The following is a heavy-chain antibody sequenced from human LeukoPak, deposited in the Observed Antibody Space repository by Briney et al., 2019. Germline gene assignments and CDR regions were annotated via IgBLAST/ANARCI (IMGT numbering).Heavy chain of an antibody. J-gene: IGHJ5*02. D-gene: IGHD2-21*01. V-gene: IGHV7-4-1*02. CDR2: INTNTGNP. Sequence: ASVKVSCKASGYTFTSYDINWVRQATGQGLEWMGWINTNTGNPTYAQGFTGRFVFSLDTSVSTAYLQISSLKAEDTAVYYCARELFVGQNWFDPWGQGTLATVSS. CDR1: GYTFTSYD. CDR3: ARELFVGQNWFDP.